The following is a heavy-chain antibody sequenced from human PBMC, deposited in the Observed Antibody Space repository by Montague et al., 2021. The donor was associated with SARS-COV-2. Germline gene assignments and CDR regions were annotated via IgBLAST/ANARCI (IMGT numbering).Heavy chain of an antibody. CDR2: ISSSGSTI. CDR3: ARLGDDFWSGPAPDFDY. V-gene: IGHV3-48*03. Sequence: SLRLSCAASGFTFSSYEMTWVRQAPGKGLEWVSYISSSGSTIYYADSVKGRFTISRDNAKNSLYLQMNSLRAEDTAVYYCARLGDDFWSGPAPDFDYWGQGTLVTVSS. D-gene: IGHD3-3*01. CDR1: GFTFSSYE. J-gene: IGHJ4*02.